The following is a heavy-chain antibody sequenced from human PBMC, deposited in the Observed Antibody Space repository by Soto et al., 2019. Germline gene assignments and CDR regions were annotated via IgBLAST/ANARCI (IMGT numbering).Heavy chain of an antibody. CDR2: IYYSGST. CDR1: GGSISSYY. CDR3: ARETHYYYYYMDV. V-gene: IGHV4-59*01. J-gene: IGHJ6*03. Sequence: SETLSLTCTVSGGSISSYYWSWVRQPPGKGLEWIGYIYYSGSTNYNPSLKSRVTISVDTSKNQFSLKLSSVTAADTAVYYCARETHYYYYYMDVWGKGTTVTVSS.